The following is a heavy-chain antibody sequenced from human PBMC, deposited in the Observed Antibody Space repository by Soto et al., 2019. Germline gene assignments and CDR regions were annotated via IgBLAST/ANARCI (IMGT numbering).Heavy chain of an antibody. Sequence: GGSLRLSCAASGFTFSNAWMNWVRQAPGKGLEWVGRIKSKTDGGTTDYAAPVKGRFTISRDDSKNTLYLQMNSLKTEDTAVYYCTTRDGALGLWDYYYYYGMDVWGQGTTVTVSS. CDR2: IKSKTDGGTT. CDR1: GFTFSNAW. D-gene: IGHD1-26*01. CDR3: TTRDGALGLWDYYYYYGMDV. J-gene: IGHJ6*02. V-gene: IGHV3-15*07.